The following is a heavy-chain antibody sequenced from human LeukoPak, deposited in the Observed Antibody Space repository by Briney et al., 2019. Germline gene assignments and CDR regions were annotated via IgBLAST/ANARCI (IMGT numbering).Heavy chain of an antibody. CDR1: GGSFSGYY. Sequence: SETLSLTCAVYGGSFSGYYWSWIRQPPGKGLEWIGEINHSGSTNYNPSLKSRVTISVDTSKNQFSLKLSSVTAAGTAVYYCARETAGIQHWGQGTLVTVSS. V-gene: IGHV4-34*01. CDR3: ARETAGIQH. J-gene: IGHJ1*01. D-gene: IGHD5-18*01. CDR2: INHSGST.